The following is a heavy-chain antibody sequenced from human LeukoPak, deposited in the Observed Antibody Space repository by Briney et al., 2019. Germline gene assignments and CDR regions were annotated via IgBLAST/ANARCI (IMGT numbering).Heavy chain of an antibody. CDR1: GYTFTSYY. Sequence: ASVKVSCKASGYTFTSYYMHWVRQAPGQGLEWMGWINPNSGGTNYAQKFQGRVTMTRDTSISTAYMELSRLRSDDTAVYYCARGPDIVVVVAAIDYWGQGTLVTVSS. J-gene: IGHJ4*02. CDR2: INPNSGGT. V-gene: IGHV1-2*02. CDR3: ARGPDIVVVVAAIDY. D-gene: IGHD2-15*01.